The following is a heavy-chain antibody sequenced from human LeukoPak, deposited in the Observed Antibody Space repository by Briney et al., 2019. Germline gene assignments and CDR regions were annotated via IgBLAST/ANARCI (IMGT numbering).Heavy chain of an antibody. V-gene: IGHV1-2*02. Sequence: GASVKVSCKASGYTFTDYYIHWVRQAPGQGLEWMGWINPNSGGTNYAQKFQGRVTMTRDTSISTAYMELSRLRSDDTAVYYCARGGRGVIGNYNWFDPWGQGTLVTVSS. D-gene: IGHD3-16*02. CDR1: GYTFTDYY. CDR3: ARGGRGVIGNYNWFDP. CDR2: INPNSGGT. J-gene: IGHJ5*02.